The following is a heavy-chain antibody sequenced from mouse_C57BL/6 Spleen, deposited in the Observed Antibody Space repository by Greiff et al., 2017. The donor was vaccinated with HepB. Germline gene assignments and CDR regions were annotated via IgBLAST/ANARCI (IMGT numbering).Heavy chain of an antibody. V-gene: IGHV1-15*01. D-gene: IGHD2-1*01. CDR1: GYTFTDYE. CDR2: IDPETGGT. CDR3: TRGDGNYVEYYFDY. J-gene: IGHJ2*01. Sequence: QVQLKESGAELVRPGASVTLSCKASGYTFTDYEMHWVKQTPVHGLEWIGAIDPETGGTAYNQKFKGKAILTADKSSSTAYMELRSLTSEDSAVYYCTRGDGNYVEYYFDYWGQGTTLTVSS.